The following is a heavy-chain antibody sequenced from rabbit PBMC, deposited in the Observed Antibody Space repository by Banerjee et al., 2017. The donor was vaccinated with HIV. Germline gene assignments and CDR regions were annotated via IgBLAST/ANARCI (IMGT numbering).Heavy chain of an antibody. D-gene: IGHD2-1*01. CDR2: INTSSGNT. V-gene: IGHV1S45*01. CDR1: GFSFSSSYW. J-gene: IGHJ4*01. CDR3: ARDRYDDGRDYGYFNL. Sequence: QEQLEESGGDLVKPEGSLTLTCTASGFSFSSSYWICWVRQAPGKGLEWIACINTSSGNTVYATWAKGRFTISKTSWTTVTLQMTSLTAADTASYFCARDRYDDGRDYGYFNLWGPGTLVTVS.